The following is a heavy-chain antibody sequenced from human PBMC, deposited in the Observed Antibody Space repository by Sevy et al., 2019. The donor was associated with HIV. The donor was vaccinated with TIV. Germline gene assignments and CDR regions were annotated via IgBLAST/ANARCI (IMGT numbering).Heavy chain of an antibody. D-gene: IGHD3-9*01. J-gene: IGHJ6*02. V-gene: IGHV3-48*03. Sequence: GGSLRLSCAASGFTFSSYEMNWVRQAPGKGLERVSYISSSGSTIYYADSVKGRFTISRDKAKNSLYLQMNSLRAEDTAVYYCARGRTGAYYYGMDFWGQGTTVTVSS. CDR1: GFTFSSYE. CDR2: ISSSGSTI. CDR3: ARGRTGAYYYGMDF.